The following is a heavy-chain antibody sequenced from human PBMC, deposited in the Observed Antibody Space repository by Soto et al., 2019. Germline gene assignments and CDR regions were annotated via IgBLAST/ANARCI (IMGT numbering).Heavy chain of an antibody. V-gene: IGHV1-18*01. Sequence: VSVKVSCKASGYTFSSYGISLVRQAPGQGLEWMGWISAYNGNTNYAQKLQGRVTMTTDTSTSTAYMELRSLRSDDTAVYYCARAPAIAVPETGEDYWGQGTLVTVSS. D-gene: IGHD6-19*01. J-gene: IGHJ4*02. CDR3: ARAPAIAVPETGEDY. CDR2: ISAYNGNT. CDR1: GYTFSSYG.